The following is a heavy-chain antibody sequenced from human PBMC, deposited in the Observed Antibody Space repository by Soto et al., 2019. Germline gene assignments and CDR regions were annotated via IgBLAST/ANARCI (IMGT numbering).Heavy chain of an antibody. CDR3: ARAKDYYDSSGYYYPWFDP. CDR1: GGSISSYY. V-gene: IGHV4-59*01. Sequence: SETLSLTCTVSGGSISSYYWSWIRQPPGKGLEWIGYIYYSGSTNYNPSLKSRVTISVDTSKNQFSLKLSSVTAADTAVYYCARAKDYYDSSGYYYPWFDPWGQGTLVTVSS. J-gene: IGHJ5*02. D-gene: IGHD3-22*01. CDR2: IYYSGST.